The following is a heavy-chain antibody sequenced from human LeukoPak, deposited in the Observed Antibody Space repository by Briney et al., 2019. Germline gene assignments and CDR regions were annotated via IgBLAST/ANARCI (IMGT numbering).Heavy chain of an antibody. CDR1: GYTFTGYY. CDR3: ARDRHNWNDGYFDY. J-gene: IGHJ4*02. D-gene: IGHD1-1*01. Sequence: ASVKVSCKASGYTFTGYYTHWVRQAPGQGLEWMGWINPNSGGTNYAQKFQGRVTMTRDTSISTAYMELSRLRSDDTAVYYCARDRHNWNDGYFDYWGQGTLVTVSS. CDR2: INPNSGGT. V-gene: IGHV1-2*02.